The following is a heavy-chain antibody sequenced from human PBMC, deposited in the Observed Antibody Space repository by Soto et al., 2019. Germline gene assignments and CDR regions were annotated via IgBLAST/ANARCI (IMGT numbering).Heavy chain of an antibody. J-gene: IGHJ4*02. CDR3: ARQKIFDH. CDR2: ISTGSTTI. CDR1: GFTFSTYS. V-gene: IGHV3-48*02. Sequence: GGSLRLSCAASGFTFSTYSMNWVRQAPGKGLEWLSYISTGSTTIYYADSVKGRFTISRDNAKNSLYLQMNSLRDEDTAVYYCARQKIFDHWGQGTLVTVSS.